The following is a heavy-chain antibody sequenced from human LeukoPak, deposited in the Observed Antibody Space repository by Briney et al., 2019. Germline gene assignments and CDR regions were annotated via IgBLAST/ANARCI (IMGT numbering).Heavy chain of an antibody. CDR3: TKETPQMDV. V-gene: IGHV3-48*03. CDR2: ISSSGNTV. Sequence: PGESLKISCAASGFTFSSYEMNWVRQAPGQGLEWVAYISSSGNTVHYAGSVKGRFTISRDNAKNSLYLQMNRLRAEDTAVYYCTKETPQMDVWGKGTTVTVSS. J-gene: IGHJ6*04. CDR1: GFTFSSYE. D-gene: IGHD2-15*01.